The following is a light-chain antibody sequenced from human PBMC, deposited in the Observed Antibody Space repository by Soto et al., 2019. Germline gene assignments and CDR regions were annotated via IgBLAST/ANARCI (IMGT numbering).Light chain of an antibody. CDR3: CSYAGNSAV. CDR2: EVT. CDR1: SGDVGGYNL. J-gene: IGLJ1*01. Sequence: QSVLTQPASVSGSPGQSITIPCTGTSGDVGGYNLVSWYQQHPGKAPKLMIYEVTERPSGVSNRFSGSKSGNTASLTISGLQPDDEADYYSCSYAGNSAVFVTGTKVTVL. V-gene: IGLV2-23*02.